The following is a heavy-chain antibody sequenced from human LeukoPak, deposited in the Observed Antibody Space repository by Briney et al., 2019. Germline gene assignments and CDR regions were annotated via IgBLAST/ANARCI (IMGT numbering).Heavy chain of an antibody. J-gene: IGHJ4*02. D-gene: IGHD3-9*01. Sequence: PGRSLRLSCAASGFTFSSYAMHWVRQAPGKGLEWVAVISYDGSNKYYADSVKGRFTISRDNSKNTLYLQMNSLTAEDTAVYYCAGGATTGYYPYWGQGTLVTVSS. CDR3: AGGATTGYYPY. V-gene: IGHV3-30*04. CDR2: ISYDGSNK. CDR1: GFTFSSYA.